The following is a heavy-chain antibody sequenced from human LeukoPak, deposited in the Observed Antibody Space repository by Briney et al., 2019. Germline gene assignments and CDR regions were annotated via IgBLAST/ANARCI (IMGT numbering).Heavy chain of an antibody. J-gene: IGHJ4*02. Sequence: SETLSLTCTVSGGSISSGGYYWSWIRQHPGKTLEWIGYIYYSGSTYYNPSLKSRVSIAMDTSKNQFSLKLSSVTAADTAVYYCARNELQRHIDHWGQGTLVTVSS. CDR2: IYYSGST. CDR3: ARNELQRHIDH. D-gene: IGHD1-1*01. CDR1: GGSISSGGYY. V-gene: IGHV4-31*03.